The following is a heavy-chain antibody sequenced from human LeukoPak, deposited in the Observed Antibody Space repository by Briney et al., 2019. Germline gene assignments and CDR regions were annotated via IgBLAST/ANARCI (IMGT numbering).Heavy chain of an antibody. CDR2: IYYSGST. CDR3: ARLVYGGSWDYFDY. CDR1: GGSISSYY. J-gene: IGHJ4*02. Sequence: PSETLSLTCTVSGGSISSYYWSWIRQPPGKGLEWIGYIYYSGSTNYNPSLKSRVTISVDTSKNQFSLKLSSVTAADTAVYYCARLVYGGSWDYFDYWGQGTLVTVSS. D-gene: IGHD6-13*01. V-gene: IGHV4-59*08.